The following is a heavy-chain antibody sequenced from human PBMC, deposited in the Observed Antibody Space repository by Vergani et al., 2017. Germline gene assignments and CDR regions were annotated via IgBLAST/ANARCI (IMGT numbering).Heavy chain of an antibody. J-gene: IGHJ5*02. CDR1: GYTFTSYY. V-gene: IGHV1-46*01. D-gene: IGHD2-2*01. CDR3: SRDRRYCSSTSCYVERDWFDP. CDR2: INPSGGST. Sequence: QVQLVQSGAEVKKPGASVKVSCKASGYTFTSYYMHWVRQAPGQGLEWMGIINPSGGSTSYAKKFQGRVTMTRDTSTSTVSRELSSLRTEDTAVYYCSRDRRYCSSTSCYVERDWFDPWGQGTLVTVSS.